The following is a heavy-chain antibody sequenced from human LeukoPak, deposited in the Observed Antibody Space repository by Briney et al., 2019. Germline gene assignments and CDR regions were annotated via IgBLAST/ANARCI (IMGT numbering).Heavy chain of an antibody. Sequence: PSETLSLTCAVSGGSISSSNWWSWIRQPPGKGLEWIGYIYYTGSTNYNPSLKSRVTISVDTSKNQLSLKLRSVTAADTAVYYCARQDSGTYLNPLDIWGQGTVVTVSS. CDR1: GGSISSSNW. CDR3: ARQDSGTYLNPLDI. D-gene: IGHD1-26*01. J-gene: IGHJ3*02. V-gene: IGHV4-59*08. CDR2: IYYTGST.